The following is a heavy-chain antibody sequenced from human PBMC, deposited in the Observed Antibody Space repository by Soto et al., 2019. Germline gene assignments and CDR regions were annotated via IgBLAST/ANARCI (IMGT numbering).Heavy chain of an antibody. CDR3: ARVGGGGNAFDI. V-gene: IGHV4-30-4*01. CDR2: IYYSGST. Sequence: SETLSLTCTVSGGSISSGDYYWSWIRQPPGKGLEWIGYIYYSGSTYYNPSLKSRVTISVDTSKNQFSLKLSSVTAADTAVYYCARVGGGGNAFDIWGQGTMVTVSS. J-gene: IGHJ3*02. D-gene: IGHD2-15*01. CDR1: GGSISSGDYY.